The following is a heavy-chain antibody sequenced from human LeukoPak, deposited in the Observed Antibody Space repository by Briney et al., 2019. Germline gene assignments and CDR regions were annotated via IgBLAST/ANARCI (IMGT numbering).Heavy chain of an antibody. J-gene: IGHJ6*03. V-gene: IGHV3-48*03. CDR3: ARASSGRGYYYYYMDV. Sequence: GGSLRLSCAASGFTFSSYEMNWVRQAPGKGLEWVSYISSSGSTIYYADSVKGRFTISRDNAKNSLYLQMNSLRAADTAVYYCARASSGRGYYYYYMDVWGKGTTVTVSS. CDR1: GFTFSSYE. D-gene: IGHD6-19*01. CDR2: ISSSGSTI.